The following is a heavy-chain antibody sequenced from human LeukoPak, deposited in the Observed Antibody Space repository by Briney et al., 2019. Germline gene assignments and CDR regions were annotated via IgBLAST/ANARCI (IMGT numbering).Heavy chain of an antibody. CDR2: INSNSGGT. J-gene: IGHJ4*02. Sequence: ASVKVSCKASGYTFTDYYIHWVRQAPGQRLEWMGWINSNSGGTNYAQKFQGRVTMTRDTSISTAYIELSRPTSDDTAVYYCVRQISSYWGQETLVTVSS. CDR3: VRQISSY. CDR1: GYTFTDYY. D-gene: IGHD2/OR15-2a*01. V-gene: IGHV1-2*02.